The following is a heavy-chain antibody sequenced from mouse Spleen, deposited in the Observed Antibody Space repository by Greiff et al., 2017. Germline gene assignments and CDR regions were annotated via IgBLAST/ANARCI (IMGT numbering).Heavy chain of an antibody. CDR3: ARWDGYAMDY. CDR2: IYPGSGST. Sequence: VQLQQSGAELVKPGASVKMSCKASGYTFTSYWITXVKQRPGQGLEWIGDIYPGSGSTNYNEKFKSKATLTVDTSSSTAYMQLSSLTSEDSAVYYCARWDGYAMDYWGQGTSVTVSS. J-gene: IGHJ4*01. V-gene: IGHV1-55*01. D-gene: IGHD4-1*01. CDR1: GYTFTSYW.